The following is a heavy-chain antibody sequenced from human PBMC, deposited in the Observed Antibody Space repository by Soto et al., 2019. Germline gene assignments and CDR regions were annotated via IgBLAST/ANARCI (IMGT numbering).Heavy chain of an antibody. Sequence: GGSLRLSCAASGFTFSGSAMHWVRQASGKGLEWVGRIRSKANSYATAYAASVKGRFTISRDDSKNTAYLQMNSLKTEDTAVYYCTRRGGAVAGTNYYYYYGMDVWGQGTTVTVSS. CDR3: TRRGGAVAGTNYYYYYGMDV. CDR2: IRSKANSYAT. J-gene: IGHJ6*02. D-gene: IGHD6-19*01. V-gene: IGHV3-73*01. CDR1: GFTFSGSA.